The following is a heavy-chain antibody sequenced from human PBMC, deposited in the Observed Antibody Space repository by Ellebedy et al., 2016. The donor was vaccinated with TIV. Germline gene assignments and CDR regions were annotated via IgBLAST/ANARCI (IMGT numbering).Heavy chain of an antibody. Sequence: MPSETLSLTCAVYGGSFSGYYWSWIRQPPGKGLEWIGEINHSGNTNYNPSLKSRVTISVDTSENQFSLKLSSVTAADTAVYYCARGRRLLWFGELLPTLFDYWGQGTLVTVSS. CDR2: INHSGNT. J-gene: IGHJ4*02. CDR3: ARGRRLLWFGELLPTLFDY. D-gene: IGHD3-10*01. V-gene: IGHV4-34*01. CDR1: GGSFSGYY.